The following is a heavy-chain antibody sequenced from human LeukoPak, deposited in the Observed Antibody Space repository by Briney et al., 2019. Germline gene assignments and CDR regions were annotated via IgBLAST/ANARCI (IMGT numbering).Heavy chain of an antibody. J-gene: IGHJ6*03. D-gene: IGHD3-16*01. V-gene: IGHV4-39*07. CDR3: ARALTGLGISNRALYYYYMDV. CDR2: IYYSGST. CDR1: GGSISSSSYY. Sequence: SETLSPTCTVSGGSISSSSYYWGWIRQPPGKGLEWIGSIYYSGSTYYNPSLKSRVTISVDTSKNQFSLKLSSVTAADTAVYYCARALTGLGISNRALYYYYMDVWGKGTTVTVSS.